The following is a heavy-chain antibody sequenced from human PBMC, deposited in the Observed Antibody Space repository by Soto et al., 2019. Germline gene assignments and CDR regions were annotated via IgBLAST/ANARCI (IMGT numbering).Heavy chain of an antibody. CDR3: ARDRDGYNLDFFDF. CDR1: GFTFSIYS. J-gene: IGHJ4*02. Sequence: GSLRLSCAASGFTFSIYSMNWVRQAPGKGLEWVSSISSSGSYIYYADSVKGRFTISRDNAKNSLFLQMNSLRAEDTAVYYCARDRDGYNLDFFDFWGQGTLVTVS. V-gene: IGHV3-21*01. CDR2: ISSSGSYI. D-gene: IGHD5-12*01.